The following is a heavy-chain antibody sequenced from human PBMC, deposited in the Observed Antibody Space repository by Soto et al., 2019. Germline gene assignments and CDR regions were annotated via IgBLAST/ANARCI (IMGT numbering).Heavy chain of an antibody. Sequence: QVQLVQSGAEVKKPGSSVRVSCQASGGTFTTYAFNWVRQAPGQGLKWMGGIIPMYNKPNYAPNFLGRVTISADPSTSTAYMELTTLRSEDTAVYFCARGYSGGYYYAMDVWGQGTTVTVSS. D-gene: IGHD4-4*01. CDR1: GGTFTTYA. CDR3: ARGYSGGYYYAMDV. V-gene: IGHV1-69*01. CDR2: IIPMYNKP. J-gene: IGHJ6*02.